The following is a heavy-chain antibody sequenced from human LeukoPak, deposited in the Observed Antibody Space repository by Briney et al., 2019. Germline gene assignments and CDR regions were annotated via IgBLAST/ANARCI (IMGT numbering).Heavy chain of an antibody. CDR3: ARRDFLRGYSSSSWTPDYYYYYMDV. CDR2: INTNTGNP. J-gene: IGHJ6*03. D-gene: IGHD6-6*01. CDR1: GYTFTSYA. V-gene: IGHV7-4-1*02. Sequence: ASVKVSCKASGYTFTSYAMNWVRQAPGQGLEWMGWINTNTGNPTYAQGFTGRFVFSLDTSVSTAYLQISSLKAEDTAVYYCARRDFLRGYSSSSWTPDYYYYYMDVWGKGTTVTVSS.